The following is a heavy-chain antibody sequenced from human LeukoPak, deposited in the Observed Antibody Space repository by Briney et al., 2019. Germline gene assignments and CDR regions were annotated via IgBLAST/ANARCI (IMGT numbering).Heavy chain of an antibody. Sequence: GGSLRLSCAASGFTFSSYAMSWVRQAPGKGLEWVSAISGSGGSTYYADSVKGRFTISRDNSKNTLYLQMNSLRAEDTAVYYCAKDEVVPSYYYIDVWGKGTTVTVSS. D-gene: IGHD2-2*01. CDR3: AKDEVVPSYYYIDV. J-gene: IGHJ6*03. V-gene: IGHV3-23*01. CDR1: GFTFSSYA. CDR2: ISGSGGST.